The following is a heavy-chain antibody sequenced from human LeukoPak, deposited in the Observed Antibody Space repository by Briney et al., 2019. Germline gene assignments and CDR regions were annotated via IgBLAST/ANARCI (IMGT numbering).Heavy chain of an antibody. CDR1: GFSFTNYA. J-gene: IGHJ4*02. D-gene: IGHD2-2*03. CDR2: MKGGGET. CDR3: ARASWISTADAVR. Sequence: GGSLRLSCVASGFSFTNYAMSWVRQAPARGPEWLSSMKGGGETFYADSVKGRCTLSRDISRNTVYLQLNNLWVEDTAIYYCARASWISTADAVRWGQGTQVTVSS. V-gene: IGHV3-23*01.